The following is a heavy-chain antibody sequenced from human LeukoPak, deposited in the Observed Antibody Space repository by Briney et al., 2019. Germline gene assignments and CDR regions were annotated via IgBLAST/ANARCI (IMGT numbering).Heavy chain of an antibody. CDR2: IYYSGST. CDR3: ARTVTGSTATGFDY. CDR1: GGSISSGDYY. J-gene: IGHJ4*02. Sequence: ASQTLSLTCTVSGGSISSGDYYWSWIRQPPGKGLEWIGYIYYSGSTYYNPSLKSRVTISVDTSKNQFSLKLSSVTAADTAVYYCARTVTGSTATGFDYWGQGTLVTVSS. D-gene: IGHD3-10*01. V-gene: IGHV4-30-4*08.